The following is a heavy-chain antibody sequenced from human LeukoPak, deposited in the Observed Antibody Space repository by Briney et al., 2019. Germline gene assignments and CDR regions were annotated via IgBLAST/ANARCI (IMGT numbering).Heavy chain of an antibody. V-gene: IGHV4-4*02. CDR2: IYHSGST. Sequence: SETLSLTCAVSGGSISSSNWWSWVRQPPGKGLEWIGEIYHSGSTNYNPSLKSRVTISVGKSKNQFSLKLSSVTAADTAVYYCARVGTVTTLDYWGQGTLVTVSS. D-gene: IGHD4-17*01. CDR3: ARVGTVTTLDY. CDR1: GGSISSSNW. J-gene: IGHJ4*02.